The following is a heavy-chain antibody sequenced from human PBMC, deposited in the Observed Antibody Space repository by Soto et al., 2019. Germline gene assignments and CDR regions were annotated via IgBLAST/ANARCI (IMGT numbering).Heavy chain of an antibody. D-gene: IGHD3-22*01. V-gene: IGHV1-18*01. CDR2: ISAYNGNT. J-gene: IGHJ6*02. CDR3: ARGKGMIVVPYTNYYYYYGMDV. Sequence: ASVKVSCKASGYTFTSYGISWVRQAPGQGLEWMGGISAYNGNTNYAQKLQGRVTMTTDTSTSTAYMELRSLRSDDTAVYYCARGKGMIVVPYTNYYYYYGMDVWGQGTTVTVSS. CDR1: GYTFTSYG.